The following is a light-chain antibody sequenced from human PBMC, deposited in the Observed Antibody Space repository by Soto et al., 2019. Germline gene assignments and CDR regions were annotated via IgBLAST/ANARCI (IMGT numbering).Light chain of an antibody. CDR2: DAS. V-gene: IGKV1-5*01. CDR3: QHYTIYPYT. Sequence: DIQMTQSPSTLSASIGDRVAISCRASQSISDSLAWYQQKPGGAPNLLIFDASSLQSGVPSRFSGSGSGTEFTLTISSLQPDDFATYYCQHYTIYPYTFGQGTKVDIK. CDR1: QSISDS. J-gene: IGKJ2*01.